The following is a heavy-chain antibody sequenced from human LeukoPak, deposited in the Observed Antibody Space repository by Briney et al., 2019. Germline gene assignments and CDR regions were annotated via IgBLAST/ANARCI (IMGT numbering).Heavy chain of an antibody. J-gene: IGHJ5*02. CDR3: ARDPGYYDFDP. V-gene: IGHV3-7*03. CDR2: IKQDGSEK. CDR1: GFTFSSYS. D-gene: IGHD3-3*01. Sequence: GGSLRLSCAASGFTFSSYSMNWVRQAPGKGLEWVANIKQDGSEKYYVDSVKGRFTISRDNAKNSLYLQMNSLRAEDTAVYYCARDPGYYDFDPWGQGTLVTVSS.